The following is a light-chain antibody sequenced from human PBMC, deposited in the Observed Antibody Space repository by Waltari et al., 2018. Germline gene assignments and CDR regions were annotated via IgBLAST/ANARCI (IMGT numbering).Light chain of an antibody. CDR1: VLSNKY. CDR3: YSAADNDLGV. J-gene: IGLJ3*02. Sequence: SFELTQTSPLSVSPGQTVRIPCSGDVLSNKYARWFTQKPGQAPPLIISKDTERPSGIPERFSGSSSGTTVTLTISGAQVEDEADYYCYSAADNDLGVFGGGTKLTVL. CDR2: KDT. V-gene: IGLV3-27*01.